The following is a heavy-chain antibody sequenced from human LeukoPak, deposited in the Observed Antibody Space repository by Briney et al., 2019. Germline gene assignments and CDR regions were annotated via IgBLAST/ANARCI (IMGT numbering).Heavy chain of an antibody. V-gene: IGHV1-2*02. CDR2: INPNSGGT. D-gene: IGHD3-16*01. CDR1: GYTFTGYY. CDR3: AIGLGDYYYYYMDV. Sequence: VASVKVSCKASGYTFTGYYMHWVRQAPGQGLEWMGWINPNSGGTNYAQKFQGRVTMTRDTSISRAYMELSRLRSDDTAVYYCAIGLGDYYYYYMDVWGKGTTVTLSS. J-gene: IGHJ6*03.